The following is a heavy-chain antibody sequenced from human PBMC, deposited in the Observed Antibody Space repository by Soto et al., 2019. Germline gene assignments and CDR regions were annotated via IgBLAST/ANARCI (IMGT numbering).Heavy chain of an antibody. CDR2: IKSKTDGGTR. J-gene: IGHJ4*02. Sequence: SLRLSCAASGFTFSSYGMHWVRQAPGKGLEWVGRIKSKTDGGTRDYAAPVKGRVTISRDDSKNTLYLQMNSLKTEDTAVYYCTCLHYDILTGSKWHYFDYWGQGTLVTVSS. CDR1: GFTFSSYG. D-gene: IGHD3-9*01. CDR3: TCLHYDILTGSKWHYFDY. V-gene: IGHV3-15*01.